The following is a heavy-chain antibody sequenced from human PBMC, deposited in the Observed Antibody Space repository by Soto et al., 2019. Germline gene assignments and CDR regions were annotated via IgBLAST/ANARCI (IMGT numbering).Heavy chain of an antibody. CDR1: GDSVSSNSAA. V-gene: IGHV6-1*01. J-gene: IGHJ6*02. Sequence: SQTLSLTCAISGDSVSSNSAAWNWIRQSPSRGLEWLGRTYYRSKWYNDYAVSVKSRITINPDTSKNQFSLHLNFVTPEDTAVYYCARDEGNSGSYSLLGYYYYGMDVWGQGTTVTVSS. D-gene: IGHD1-26*01. CDR3: ARDEGNSGSYSLLGYYYYGMDV. CDR2: TYYRSKWYN.